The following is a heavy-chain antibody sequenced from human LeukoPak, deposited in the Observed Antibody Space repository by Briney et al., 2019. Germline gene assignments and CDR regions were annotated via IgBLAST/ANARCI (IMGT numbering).Heavy chain of an antibody. CDR2: IYYSGST. Sequence: SETLSLTCTVSGGSISGYYCSWMRQPPGKGLEWIGYIYYSGSTYYNPSLTSRVTISVDTSKNQFSLNLSSVTAADTAVYYCARPYCSSTSCPFDYWGQGTLVTVSS. J-gene: IGHJ4*02. D-gene: IGHD2-2*01. V-gene: IGHV4-59*08. CDR3: ARPYCSSTSCPFDY. CDR1: GGSISGYY.